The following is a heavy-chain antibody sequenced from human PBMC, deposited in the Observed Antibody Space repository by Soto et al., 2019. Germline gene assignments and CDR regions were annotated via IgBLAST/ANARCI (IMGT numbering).Heavy chain of an antibody. CDR3: ARELWGLDY. J-gene: IGHJ4*02. Sequence: QVQLVQSGAEVKKPGASVKVSCKASGYTFTGYYMHWVRQAHGQGLEWMGWSKPNSGGTNYAQKFEGRVTMNRDTYISTAYMELSRLRYDDTAVYYCARELWGLDYWGQGTLVTVSS. CDR1: GYTFTGYY. D-gene: IGHD7-27*01. V-gene: IGHV1-2*02. CDR2: SKPNSGGT.